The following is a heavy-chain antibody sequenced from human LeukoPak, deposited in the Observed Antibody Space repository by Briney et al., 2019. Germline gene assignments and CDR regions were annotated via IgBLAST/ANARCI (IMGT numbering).Heavy chain of an antibody. V-gene: IGHV4-39*01. Sequence: SETLSLTCTVSGGSISSSSYYWGWIRQPPGKGLEWIESIYYSGSTYYNPSLKSRVTISVAASKHPFSLKLSSVTAADTAVYYCARLSTPPASLRYFDWLPDGTVRRLPNYFDYWGQGTLVTVSS. D-gene: IGHD3-9*01. J-gene: IGHJ4*02. CDR1: GGSISSSSYY. CDR2: IYYSGST. CDR3: ARLSTPPASLRYFDWLPDGTVRRLPNYFDY.